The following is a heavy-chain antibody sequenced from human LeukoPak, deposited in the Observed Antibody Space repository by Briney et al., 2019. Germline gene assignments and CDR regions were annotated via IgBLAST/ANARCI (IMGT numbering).Heavy chain of an antibody. CDR1: GYTFTGYY. Sequence: ASVKVSCKASGYTFTGYYMHWVRQAPGQGLEWMGRINPNSGGTNYAQKFQGRVTMTRDTSISTAYMELSRLRSDDTAVYYCATYITMVRGVTFDYWGQGTLVTVSS. V-gene: IGHV1-2*06. CDR2: INPNSGGT. D-gene: IGHD3-10*01. CDR3: ATYITMVRGVTFDY. J-gene: IGHJ4*02.